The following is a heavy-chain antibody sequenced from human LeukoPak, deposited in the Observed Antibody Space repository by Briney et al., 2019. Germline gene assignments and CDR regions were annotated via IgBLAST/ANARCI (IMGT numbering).Heavy chain of an antibody. V-gene: IGHV3-30*03. CDR2: ISYDGSNK. D-gene: IGHD3-10*01. J-gene: IGHJ6*02. CDR1: GFTFSSYG. Sequence: PGGSLRLSCAASGFTFSSYGMHWVRQAPGKGLEWVAVISYDGSNKYYADSVKGRFTISRDNSKNTLYLQMNSLRAEDTAVYYCARSQYYGSGNEAYGMDVWGQGTTVTVSS. CDR3: ARSQYYGSGNEAYGMDV.